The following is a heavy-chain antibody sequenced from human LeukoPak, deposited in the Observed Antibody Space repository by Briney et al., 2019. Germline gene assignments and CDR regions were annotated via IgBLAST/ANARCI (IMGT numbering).Heavy chain of an antibody. CDR2: ISWNSGSI. CDR1: GFTFDDYA. Sequence: TGGSLRLSCAASGFTFDDYAMHWVRQAPGKGLEWVSGISWNSGSIGYADSVKGRFTISRDNAKNSLYLQMNSLRAEDTALYYCAKDSLHYYDSSGYQFDYWGQGTLVTVSS. D-gene: IGHD3-22*01. CDR3: AKDSLHYYDSSGYQFDY. V-gene: IGHV3-9*01. J-gene: IGHJ4*01.